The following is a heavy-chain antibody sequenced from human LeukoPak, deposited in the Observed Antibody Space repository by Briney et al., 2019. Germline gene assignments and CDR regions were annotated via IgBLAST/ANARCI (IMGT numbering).Heavy chain of an antibody. Sequence: GASVKVSCKASGYTFNSYDINWVRQATGQGLEWMGWMNPNSGNTGYAQKFQGRVTITRNTSISTAYMELSSLRSEDTAVYYCARGALVGAIGDYWGQGTLVTVSS. CDR3: ARGALVGAIGDY. CDR2: MNPNSGNT. CDR1: GYTFNSYD. J-gene: IGHJ4*02. V-gene: IGHV1-8*01. D-gene: IGHD1-26*01.